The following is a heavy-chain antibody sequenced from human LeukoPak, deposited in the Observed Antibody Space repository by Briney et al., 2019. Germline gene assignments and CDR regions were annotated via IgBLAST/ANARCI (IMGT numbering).Heavy chain of an antibody. J-gene: IGHJ4*02. D-gene: IGHD1-26*01. CDR2: ISYDGSNK. CDR3: AKDEGVGATYDYFDY. Sequence: GGSLRLSCAASGFTFSSYGMHWVRQAPGKGLEWVAVISYDGSNKYYADSVKGRFTISRDSSKNTLYLQMNSLRAEDTAVYYCAKDEGVGATYDYFDYWGQGTLVTVSS. V-gene: IGHV3-30*18. CDR1: GFTFSSYG.